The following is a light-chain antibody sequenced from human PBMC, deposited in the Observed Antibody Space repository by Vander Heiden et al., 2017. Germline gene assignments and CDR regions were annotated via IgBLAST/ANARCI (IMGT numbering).Light chain of an antibody. V-gene: IGLV2-23*02. CDR2: EVS. Sequence: QSALTQPASVSGSPGQSITISCTGTSSDVGCYNLVSWYQQHPGKAPKLMIYEVSKRPSGVSNRFSGSKSGNTASRTSSGLQAEDEADYYCCSYAGSSTSVFGGGTKLTVL. J-gene: IGLJ2*01. CDR3: CSYAGSSTSV. CDR1: SSDVGCYNL.